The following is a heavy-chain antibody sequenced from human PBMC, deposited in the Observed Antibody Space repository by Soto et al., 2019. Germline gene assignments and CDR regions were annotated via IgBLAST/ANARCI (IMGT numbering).Heavy chain of an antibody. CDR1: GGTFGTYT. CDR3: ARQVSGAHGGQCEY. J-gene: IGHJ4*02. D-gene: IGHD3-16*01. CDR2: IIPDYRTE. Sequence: QLQLLQSGAEVKKPGSSVNVSCKASGGTFGTYTISWVRQAPGQGLEWMGGIIPDYRTENYARKFQGRVTIIADESTDTAAMELSRLTSDDTAMYFCARQVSGAHGGQCEYWGQGTLVTVS. V-gene: IGHV1-69*01.